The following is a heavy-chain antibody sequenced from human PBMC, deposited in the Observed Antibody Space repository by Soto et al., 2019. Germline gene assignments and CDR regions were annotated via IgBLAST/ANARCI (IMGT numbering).Heavy chain of an antibody. CDR3: AKRVNSGSGSQFFDY. D-gene: IGHD3-10*01. V-gene: IGHV3-23*01. Sequence: GGSLRLSCAASGFTFSSYSMSWVRQAPGKGLEWVSGFRSGGDDDTTYYADSVRGRFTISRDNSKNTLFLQMNSLRAEDTAIYYCAKRVNSGSGSQFFDYWGQGTLVTVSS. CDR2: FRSGGDDDTT. CDR1: GFTFSSYS. J-gene: IGHJ4*02.